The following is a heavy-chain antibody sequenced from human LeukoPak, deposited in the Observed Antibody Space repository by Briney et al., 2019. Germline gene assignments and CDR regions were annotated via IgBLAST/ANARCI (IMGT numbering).Heavy chain of an antibody. V-gene: IGHV1-8*01. Sequence: GASVKVACKASGYTFTNYDINWVRQATGQGLEWMGWRNPNSGRTGFAQKFQGRLTMTADTSISTAYMELSSLTPDDTAVYYCARGPVSTHGMDVWGQGTTVTVSS. CDR3: ARGPVSTHGMDV. CDR1: GYTFTNYD. J-gene: IGHJ6*02. CDR2: RNPNSGRT. D-gene: IGHD6-13*01.